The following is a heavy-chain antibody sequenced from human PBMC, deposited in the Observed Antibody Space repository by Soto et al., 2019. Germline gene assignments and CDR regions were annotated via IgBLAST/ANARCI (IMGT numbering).Heavy chain of an antibody. D-gene: IGHD3-3*01. J-gene: IGHJ3*02. CDR1: GYTLTELS. Sequence: ASVKVSCKVSGYTLTELSMHWVRQAPGKGLEWMGGFDPEDGETIYAQKFQGRVTMTEDTSTDTAYMELSSLRSEDTAVYYCATDLFSTIFGVVIKLGALDIWGQGTMVTVSS. V-gene: IGHV1-24*01. CDR3: ATDLFSTIFGVVIKLGALDI. CDR2: FDPEDGET.